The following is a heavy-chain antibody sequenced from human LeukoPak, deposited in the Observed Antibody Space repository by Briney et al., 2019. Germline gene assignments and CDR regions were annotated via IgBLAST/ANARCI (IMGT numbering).Heavy chain of an antibody. CDR3: ARQGNGWYQGEFDY. V-gene: IGHV4-39*01. J-gene: IGHJ4*02. CDR1: GGSISSSSYY. D-gene: IGHD6-19*01. Sequence: SETLSLTCTVSGGSISSSSYYWGWIRQPPGKGLEWIGEINHSGSTNYNPSLKSRVTISVDTSKNQFSLKLSSVTAADTAVYYCARQGNGWYQGEFDYRGQGTLVTVSS. CDR2: INHSGST.